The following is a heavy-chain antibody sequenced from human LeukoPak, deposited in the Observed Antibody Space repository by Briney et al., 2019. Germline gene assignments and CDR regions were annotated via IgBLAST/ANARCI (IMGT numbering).Heavy chain of an antibody. J-gene: IGHJ4*02. CDR2: ISGGGGRT. CDR3: AKSDTLGN. Sequence: GGSLRLSCVASGFTFSSYAMSWVRQAPGKGLEWVSGISGGGGRTYSADSVKGRFTISRDDSKNTLYLQMNSLRADDTAVYYCAKSDTLGNWGQGTLVTVST. CDR1: GFTFSSYA. V-gene: IGHV3-23*01. D-gene: IGHD5-18*01.